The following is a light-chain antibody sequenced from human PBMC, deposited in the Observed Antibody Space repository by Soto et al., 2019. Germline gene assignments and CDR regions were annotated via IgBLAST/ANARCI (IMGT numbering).Light chain of an antibody. CDR1: SSDVGAYDY. Sequence: QSALTQPPSASGSPGQSVTISCTGTSSDVGAYDYVSWYQQHPGKAPKLIIYEVNKWPSGVPDRFSGSKSGNTASLTVSGLQAEDEAHYYCSSYAGSNNVVFGGGTKLTVL. V-gene: IGLV2-8*01. CDR2: EVN. CDR3: SSYAGSNNVV. J-gene: IGLJ2*01.